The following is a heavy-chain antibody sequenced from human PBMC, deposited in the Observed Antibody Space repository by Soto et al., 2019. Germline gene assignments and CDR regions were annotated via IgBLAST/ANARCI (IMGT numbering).Heavy chain of an antibody. J-gene: IGHJ4*02. Sequence: SETLSLTCAVYVGSFSGYYWGWIRQPPGKGLEWIGEINHSGSTNYNPSLKSRVTISVDTSKNQFSLKLSSVTAADTAVYYCARGPLGYFDYWGQGTLVTVSS. V-gene: IGHV4-34*01. CDR1: VGSFSGYY. CDR3: ARGPLGYFDY. CDR2: INHSGST.